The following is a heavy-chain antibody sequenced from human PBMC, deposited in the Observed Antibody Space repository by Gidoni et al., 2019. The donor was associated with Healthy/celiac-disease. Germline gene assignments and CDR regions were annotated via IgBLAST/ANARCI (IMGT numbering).Heavy chain of an antibody. D-gene: IGHD4-17*01. Sequence: QAQLVQSGAEVKTPGASAKVSCKASGYHFHGHYRHWVRQAPGQGLEWMGRINPNSGGTNYAQKFQGRVTMTRDTSISTAYMELSRLRSDDTAVYYCARVIYDYGDLRALGYWGQGTLVTVSS. CDR2: INPNSGGT. V-gene: IGHV1-2*06. CDR1: GYHFHGHY. CDR3: ARVIYDYGDLRALGY. J-gene: IGHJ4*02.